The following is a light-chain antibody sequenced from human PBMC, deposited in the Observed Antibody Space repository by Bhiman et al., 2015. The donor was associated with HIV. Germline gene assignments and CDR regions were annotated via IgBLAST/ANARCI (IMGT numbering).Light chain of an antibody. Sequence: QSALTQPASVSGSPGQSITISCTGTSGDVGNYNLVSWYQQHPGKAPKLIIYEVSKRPSGVPDRFSGSKSGNTASLTVSGLQAEDEADYYCSSYRLFGGGTKLTVL. CDR2: EVS. CDR3: SSYRL. J-gene: IGLJ3*02. V-gene: IGLV2-14*02. CDR1: SGDVGNYNL.